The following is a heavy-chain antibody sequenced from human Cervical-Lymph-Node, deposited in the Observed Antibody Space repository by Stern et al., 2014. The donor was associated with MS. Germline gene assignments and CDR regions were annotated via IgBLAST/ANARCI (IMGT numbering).Heavy chain of an antibody. V-gene: IGHV4-4*02. CDR1: GGSVSSTNW. CDR3: ARERQQYCNSEGCSYWYFDL. CDR2: IYHSGAS. D-gene: IGHD2/OR15-2a*01. J-gene: IGHJ2*01. Sequence: QVQLVESGPGLVKPSGTLSLTCAVSGGSVSSTNWWSWVRQSPGKGLEWIWNIYHSGASNYRPSLRSRVSISLDNSKNHLSLHLTSVTAADTAVYYCARERQQYCNSEGCSYWYFDLWGRGTLVTVSS.